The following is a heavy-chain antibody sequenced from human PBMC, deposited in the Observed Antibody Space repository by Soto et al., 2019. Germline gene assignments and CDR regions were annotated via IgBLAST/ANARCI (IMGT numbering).Heavy chain of an antibody. Sequence: PSETLSLTCTVSGGSISSYYWSWIRQPAGKGLEWIGRIYTSGSTNYNPSLKSRVTMSVDTSKNQFSLKLSSVTAADTAVYYCARDIRYYDSSGYYFSYDYWGQGTLGTVSS. CDR1: GGSISSYY. D-gene: IGHD3-22*01. V-gene: IGHV4-4*07. CDR2: IYTSGST. CDR3: ARDIRYYDSSGYYFSYDY. J-gene: IGHJ4*02.